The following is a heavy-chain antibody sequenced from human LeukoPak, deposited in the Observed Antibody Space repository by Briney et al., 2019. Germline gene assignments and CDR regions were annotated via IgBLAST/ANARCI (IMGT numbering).Heavy chain of an antibody. CDR3: ARDYGGYYDSSGYPPPGY. CDR2: ISAYNGNT. J-gene: IGHJ4*02. D-gene: IGHD3-22*01. CDR1: GYTFTSYG. Sequence: VASVKVSCKASGYTFTSYGISWVRQAPGQGLEWMGWISAYNGNTNYAQKLQGRVTMTTDTSTSTAYVELRSLRSDDTAVYYCARDYGGYYDSSGYPPPGYWGQGTLVTVSS. V-gene: IGHV1-18*01.